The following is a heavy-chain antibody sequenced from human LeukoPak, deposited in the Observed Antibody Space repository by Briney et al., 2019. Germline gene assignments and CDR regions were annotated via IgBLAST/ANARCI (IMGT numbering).Heavy chain of an antibody. CDR1: GFTFSSYG. CDR3: ARGAAWCSSTSCWVLRDYYYGMVV. J-gene: IGHJ6*02. D-gene: IGHD2-2*01. V-gene: IGHV3-33*01. Sequence: GGSLRLSCAASGFTFSSYGMHWVRQAPGKGLEWVTDIWYDGSNKYYADSVKGRFTISRDNSKDALYLQMNSLRAEDTAVYYCARGAAWCSSTSCWVLRDYYYGMVVWGQGDTVTVSS. CDR2: IWYDGSNK.